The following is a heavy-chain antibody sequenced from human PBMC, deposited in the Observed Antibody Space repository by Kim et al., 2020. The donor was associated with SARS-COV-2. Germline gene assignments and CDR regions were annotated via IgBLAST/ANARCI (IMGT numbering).Heavy chain of an antibody. CDR2: INPNSGGT. V-gene: IGHV1-2*06. D-gene: IGHD6-19*01. CDR1: GYTFTGYY. CDR3: ARLLAVAGVPDY. Sequence: ASVKVSCKASGYTFTGYYMHWVRQAPGQGLEWMGRINPNSGGTNYAQKFQGRVTMTRDTSISTAYMELSRLRSDDTAVYYCARLLAVAGVPDYWGQGTLVTVSS. J-gene: IGHJ4*02.